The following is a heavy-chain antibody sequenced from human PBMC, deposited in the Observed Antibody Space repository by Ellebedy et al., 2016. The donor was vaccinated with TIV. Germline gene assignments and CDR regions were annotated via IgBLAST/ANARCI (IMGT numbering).Heavy chain of an antibody. CDR2: ISGSGDSP. Sequence: GESLKISCAASGFTFSSYAMSWVRQAPGKGLEWVSAISGSGDSPHYADSVKGRFTISRDTSKNTLYLKMNSLRAEDTAVYYCEKDRFSSAWYGGYFDYWGQGTLVTVSS. CDR3: EKDRFSSAWYGGYFDY. J-gene: IGHJ4*02. D-gene: IGHD6-19*01. V-gene: IGHV3-23*01. CDR1: GFTFSSYA.